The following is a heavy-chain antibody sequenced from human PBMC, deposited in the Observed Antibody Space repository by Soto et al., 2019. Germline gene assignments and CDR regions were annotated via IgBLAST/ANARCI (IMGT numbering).Heavy chain of an antibody. CDR2: IYHGGNT. CDR1: GSSISSGYY. Sequence: PSETLSLTCTVSGSSISSGYYWGWIRQPPGKGLEWTGSIYHGGNTYYNPSLKSRVTISVDTSRNQFSLKLTSVTAADTAVYYCARDVEVAPPIQRGVGWFDPWGQGTLVTVSS. J-gene: IGHJ5*02. CDR3: ARDVEVAPPIQRGVGWFDP. V-gene: IGHV4-38-2*02. D-gene: IGHD2-2*01.